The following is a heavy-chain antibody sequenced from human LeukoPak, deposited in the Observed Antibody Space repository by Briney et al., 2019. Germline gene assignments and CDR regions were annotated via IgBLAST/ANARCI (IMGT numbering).Heavy chain of an antibody. CDR3: AKAGPVTPRPGYIPYYYYYMDV. V-gene: IGHV3-30*02. J-gene: IGHJ6*03. D-gene: IGHD1-1*01. Sequence: PGGSLRLSCAASGFTFSSYGMHWVRQAPGKGLEWVAFIRYDGSNKYYADSVKGRFTISRDNSKNTLYLQMNSLRAEDTAVYYCAKAGPVTPRPGYIPYYYYYMDVWGKGTTVTISS. CDR1: GFTFSSYG. CDR2: IRYDGSNK.